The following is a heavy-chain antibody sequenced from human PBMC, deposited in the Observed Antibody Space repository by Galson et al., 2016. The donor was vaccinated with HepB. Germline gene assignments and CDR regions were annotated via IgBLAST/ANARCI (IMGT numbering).Heavy chain of an antibody. D-gene: IGHD2-8*01. Sequence: SVKVSCKASGVTFNSYNFNWVRQAPGQGLEWLGGIMPAFGTTNYAHKFQGRVTIAADETTGTAYMDLSSLRSEDTAVYYCAPGPPDSPMLSFDYWGQGTLVTVSS. CDR2: IMPAFGTT. CDR1: GVTFNSYN. CDR3: APGPPDSPMLSFDY. V-gene: IGHV1-69*13. J-gene: IGHJ4*02.